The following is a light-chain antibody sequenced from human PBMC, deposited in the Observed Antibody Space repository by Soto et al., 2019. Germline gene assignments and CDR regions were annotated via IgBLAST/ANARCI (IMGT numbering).Light chain of an antibody. Sequence: DIHMTQSPSSLSASVGDRVTITCQASQDIINSLNWYQQKAGQAPKLLIYDTSNLETGVPSRFSGRGSGTDFTLTISSLQADDIATYYCQQHDNVPYTCGQGTRLEIK. V-gene: IGKV1-33*01. CDR2: DTS. CDR3: QQHDNVPYT. J-gene: IGKJ2*01. CDR1: QDIINS.